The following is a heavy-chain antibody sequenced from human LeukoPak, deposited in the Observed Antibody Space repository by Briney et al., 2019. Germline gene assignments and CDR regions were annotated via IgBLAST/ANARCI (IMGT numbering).Heavy chain of an antibody. CDR3: AKEYFFGSGRYYSYFDY. V-gene: IGHV3-30*18. CDR2: ISYDGSKK. D-gene: IGHD3-10*01. J-gene: IGHJ4*02. CDR1: GFTFSSYA. Sequence: GGSLRLSCAASGFTFSSYAMTWVRQAPGKGLEWVAVISYDGSKKYYADSVKGRFTISRGNSKNTLYLQMSSLRAEDTAVYYCAKEYFFGSGRYYSYFDYWGQGTLVTVSS.